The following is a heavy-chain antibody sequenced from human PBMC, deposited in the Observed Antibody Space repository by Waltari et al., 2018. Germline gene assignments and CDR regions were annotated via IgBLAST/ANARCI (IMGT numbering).Heavy chain of an antibody. CDR2: IWHDGSNE. Sequence: QVQLVESGGGVVQPGRSLRPPCAASGFTLRRFGMHWVRQAPGRGLGWVAVIWHDGSNEYYVDSVKGRFTISRDNSKNTLYLQMNSLRAEDSAVYYCASQSTTLFDYWGQGTLVTVSS. J-gene: IGHJ4*02. V-gene: IGHV3-33*01. D-gene: IGHD2-15*01. CDR1: GFTLRRFG. CDR3: ASQSTTLFDY.